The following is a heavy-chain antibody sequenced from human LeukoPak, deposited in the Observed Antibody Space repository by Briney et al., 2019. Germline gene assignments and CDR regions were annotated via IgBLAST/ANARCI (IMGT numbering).Heavy chain of an antibody. V-gene: IGHV1-69*05. CDR3: AASAAGRDGYNFAY. Sequence: ASVKVSCKASGGTFSSYAISWVRQAPGQGLEWMGGIIPIFGTANYAQKFQGRVTITTDESTSTAYMELSSLRSEDTAVYYCAASAAGRDGYNFAYWGQGTLVTVSS. D-gene: IGHD5-24*01. J-gene: IGHJ4*02. CDR2: IIPIFGTA. CDR1: GGTFSSYA.